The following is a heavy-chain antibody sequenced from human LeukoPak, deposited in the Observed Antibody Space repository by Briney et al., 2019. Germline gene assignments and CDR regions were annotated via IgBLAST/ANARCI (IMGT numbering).Heavy chain of an antibody. CDR1: GGSISSNSYY. D-gene: IGHD3-3*01. CDR3: ARPGRDYDFWSGYHE. V-gene: IGHV4-61*05. Sequence: PSETLSLTCTASGGSISSNSYYWGWIRQPPGKGLEWIGYIYYSGSTNYNPSLKSRVTISVDTSKNQFSLKLSSVTAADTAVYYCARPGRDYDFWSGYHEWGQGTLVTVSS. CDR2: IYYSGST. J-gene: IGHJ4*02.